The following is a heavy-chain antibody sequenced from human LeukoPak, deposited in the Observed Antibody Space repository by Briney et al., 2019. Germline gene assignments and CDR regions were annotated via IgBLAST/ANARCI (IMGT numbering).Heavy chain of an antibody. CDR1: GFTVSSNF. V-gene: IGHV3-66*02. J-gene: IGHJ5*02. D-gene: IGHD3-9*01. CDR2: IYSADTQ. Sequence: GGSLRLSCAASGFTVSSNFMSWVRQAPGKGLEWVSIIYSADTQNYEDSVKGRFTISRDNSKNTLYLQIDSLKTEDTAVYYCARDILGDGWWFDPWGQGTLVTVSS. CDR3: ARDILGDGWWFDP.